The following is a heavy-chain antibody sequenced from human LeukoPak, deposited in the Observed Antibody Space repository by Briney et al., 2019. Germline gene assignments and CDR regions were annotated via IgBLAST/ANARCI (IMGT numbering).Heavy chain of an antibody. CDR1: GFTFSSYS. V-gene: IGHV3-21*06. J-gene: IGHJ6*02. CDR3: ARVAFGLYVMDV. CDR2: ISSDSKYI. Sequence: PGGSLGLSCAASGFTFSSYSMNWVRQAPGKGLEWVSSISSDSKYIFYADSMKGRFTMSRDNAKNSLYLQMISLRAEDTAVYYCARVAFGLYVMDVWGQGNTVTVSS. D-gene: IGHD3/OR15-3a*01.